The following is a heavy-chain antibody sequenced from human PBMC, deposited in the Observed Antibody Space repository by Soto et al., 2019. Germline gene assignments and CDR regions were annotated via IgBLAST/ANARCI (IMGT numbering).Heavy chain of an antibody. CDR1: GFTFSNYA. CDR2: ITGSGGST. D-gene: IGHD6-13*01. Sequence: EVQLLESGGGLVQPGGSLRLSCAASGFTFSNYAVTWVRQAPGKWLEWVSTITGSGGSTYYADSVKGRFTISRDNSKNTLYLQMNSLRAEDTAVYYCAKDQGSSWYEIDYWGPGALVTVSS. V-gene: IGHV3-23*01. CDR3: AKDQGSSWYEIDY. J-gene: IGHJ4*02.